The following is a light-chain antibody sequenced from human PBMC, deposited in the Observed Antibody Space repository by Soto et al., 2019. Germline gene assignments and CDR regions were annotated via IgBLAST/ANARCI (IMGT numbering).Light chain of an antibody. CDR3: QQDNNWPRT. Sequence: EIVMTQSPATLSVSPGERATLSCRASQSVRSNLAWYQQKPGQAPRLLIYGASTRATGIPARFRGSGSGTEFSLTISSLQSEDVAVFYCQQDNNWPRTFGQGPKVEIK. V-gene: IGKV3-15*01. CDR1: QSVRSN. CDR2: GAS. J-gene: IGKJ1*01.